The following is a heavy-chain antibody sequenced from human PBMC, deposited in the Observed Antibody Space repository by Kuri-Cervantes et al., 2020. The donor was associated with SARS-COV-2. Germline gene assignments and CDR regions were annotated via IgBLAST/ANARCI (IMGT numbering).Heavy chain of an antibody. CDR1: GGSISSYY. J-gene: IGHJ4*02. CDR3: AKDSYYDSSGYVFDY. Sequence: GSLRLSCTVSGGSISSYYWSWIRQPPGKGLEWIGYIYYSGSTNYNPSLKSRVTISVDTSKNQFSLKLSSVTAADTALYYCAKDSYYDSSGYVFDYWGQGTLVTVSS. D-gene: IGHD3-22*01. V-gene: IGHV4-59*12. CDR2: IYYSGST.